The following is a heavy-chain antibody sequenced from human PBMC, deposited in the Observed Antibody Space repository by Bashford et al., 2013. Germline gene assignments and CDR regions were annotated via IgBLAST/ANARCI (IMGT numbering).Heavy chain of an antibody. V-gene: IGHV3-23*01. CDR1: GFPFSTYV. Sequence: GSLRLSCAASGFPFSTYVMSWVRQAPGKGLEWVSVISGSGISTYYADSVKGRFTISRDNSKNTLYLQMNSLRAEDTAVYYCAKRLATVADKTRGFDYWGQGTLVTVSS. J-gene: IGHJ4*02. D-gene: IGHD6-19*01. CDR2: ISGSGIST. CDR3: AKRLATVADKTRGFDY.